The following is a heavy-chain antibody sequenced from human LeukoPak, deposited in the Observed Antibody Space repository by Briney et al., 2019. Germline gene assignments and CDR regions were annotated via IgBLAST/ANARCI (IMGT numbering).Heavy chain of an antibody. CDR2: IWTTGST. CDR1: GGSISSHY. Sequence: PSETLSLTCTVSGGSISSHYWSWIRHPAGKRLEWLGRIWTTGSTAYNPSYKSRLTMSMDKSNNQFSLKLTSITAAGTAVYYCARVRAYANFVGSFDLWGRGALVTVSS. CDR3: ARVRAYANFVGSFDL. V-gene: IGHV4-4*07. J-gene: IGHJ2*01. D-gene: IGHD1-26*01.